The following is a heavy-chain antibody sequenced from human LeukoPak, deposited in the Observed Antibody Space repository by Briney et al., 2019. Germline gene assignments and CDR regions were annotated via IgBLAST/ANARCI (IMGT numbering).Heavy chain of an antibody. D-gene: IGHD6-6*01. CDR3: ARGGSSSSGRYFDY. V-gene: IGHV4-4*07. CDR2: IYTSGST. CDR1: GGSISSYY. J-gene: IGHJ4*02. Sequence: KPSETLSLTCTVSGGSISSYYWSWIRQPAGKGLEWIGRIYTSGSTNYNPSLKSRVTISVDKSKNRFSLKLSSVTAADTAVYYCARGGSSSSGRYFDYWGQGTLVTVSS.